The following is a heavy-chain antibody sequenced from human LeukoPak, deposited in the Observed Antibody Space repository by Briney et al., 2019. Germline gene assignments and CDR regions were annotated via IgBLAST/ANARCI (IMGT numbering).Heavy chain of an antibody. Sequence: GGSLRLSCVASGFTFSSQWMSWVRQAPGKGLEWVANVNQGGTEKYYVDSVKGRFTISRDNAENSLYLQMNSLRAEDTAVYYCAREHYFYCMDGWGKGTTVTVSS. CDR1: GFTFSSQW. V-gene: IGHV3-7*01. CDR3: AREHYFYCMDG. J-gene: IGHJ6*03. CDR2: VNQGGTEK.